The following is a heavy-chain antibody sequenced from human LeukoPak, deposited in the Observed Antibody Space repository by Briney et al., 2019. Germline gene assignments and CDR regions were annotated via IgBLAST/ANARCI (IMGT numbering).Heavy chain of an antibody. Sequence: SVKVSCKASGGTFSSYAISWVRQAPGQGLEWMGRIIPIFGTANYAQKFQGRVTITTGESTSTAYMELSSLRSEDTAVYYCARDNRKEAYYYGSGSYHELDYWGQGTLVTVSS. CDR1: GGTFSSYA. J-gene: IGHJ4*02. V-gene: IGHV1-69*05. D-gene: IGHD3-10*01. CDR3: ARDNRKEAYYYGSGSYHELDY. CDR2: IIPIFGTA.